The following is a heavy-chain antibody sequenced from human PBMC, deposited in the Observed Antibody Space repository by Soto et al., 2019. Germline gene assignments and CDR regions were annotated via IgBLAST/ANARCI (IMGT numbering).Heavy chain of an antibody. CDR1: GGSISTGVYY. D-gene: IGHD3-22*01. CDR3: ASLSAGYYYDSSGYYFDY. CDR2: IYYSGST. J-gene: IGHJ4*02. V-gene: IGHV4-31*02. Sequence: PSETRSLTWTVSGGSISTGVYYWIWIRQHPGKGLEWIGYIYYSGSTYYNPSLESRVTISIDTSKKQFSLKLSSVTAADTAVYYCASLSAGYYYDSSGYYFDYWGQGTLVTV.